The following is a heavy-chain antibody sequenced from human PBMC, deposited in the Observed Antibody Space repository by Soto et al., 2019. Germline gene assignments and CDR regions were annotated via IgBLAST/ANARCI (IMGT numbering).Heavy chain of an antibody. V-gene: IGHV3-9*01. CDR2: ISWNSGSI. J-gene: IGHJ4*02. CDR1: GFTFGDYD. D-gene: IGHD4-17*01. Sequence: PGGSLRLSCAASGFTFGDYDMNWVRQAPGKGLEWVSGISWNSGSIGYADSVKGRFTISRDNAKNSLYLQMNSLRAEDTALYYCAKDGLYGDYYWGQGTLVTVSS. CDR3: AKDGLYGDYY.